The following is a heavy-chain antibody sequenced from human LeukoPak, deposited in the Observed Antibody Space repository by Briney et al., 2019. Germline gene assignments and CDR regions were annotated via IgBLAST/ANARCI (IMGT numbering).Heavy chain of an antibody. CDR1: GYTFTAYY. Sequence: ASVRVSCKPSGYTFTAYYIHWVRQAPGQGLEWMGWINPNTGATSYAQKFQGRVTMTRATSITTAYMDLSSLISDDTAVYYCARDREGLAYFDYWGQGTLVTVSS. CDR2: INPNTGAT. J-gene: IGHJ4*02. CDR3: ARDREGLAYFDY. V-gene: IGHV1-2*02. D-gene: IGHD3/OR15-3a*01.